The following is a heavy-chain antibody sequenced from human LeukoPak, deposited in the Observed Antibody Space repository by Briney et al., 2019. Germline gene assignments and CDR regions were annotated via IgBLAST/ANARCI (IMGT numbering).Heavy chain of an antibody. V-gene: IGHV4-4*02. J-gene: IGHJ6*03. D-gene: IGHD3-10*01. Sequence: PSGTLSLTCAVSGGSISSSNWWSWVRQPPGKGLEWIGEIYHSGSTNYNPSLKSRVAISVDTSKNQFSLKLSSVTAADTAVYYCARRSRYYYGSGSYYPPYYYYYYMDVWGKGTTVTVSS. CDR3: ARRSRYYYGSGSYYPPYYYYYYMDV. CDR2: IYHSGST. CDR1: GGSISSSNW.